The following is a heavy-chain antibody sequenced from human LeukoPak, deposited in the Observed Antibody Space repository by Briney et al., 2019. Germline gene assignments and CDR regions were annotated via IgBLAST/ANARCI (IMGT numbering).Heavy chain of an antibody. CDR1: GGSISSSSYY. Sequence: PSETLSLTCTVSGGSISSSSYYWGWIRQPPGKGLEWIGSIYYSGSTYCNPSLKSRVTISVDTSKNQLSLKLSSVTAADTAVYYCASARTSSRSWFTFDYWGQGILVTVSS. CDR2: IYYSGST. CDR3: ASARTSSRSWFTFDY. D-gene: IGHD6-13*01. J-gene: IGHJ4*02. V-gene: IGHV4-39*01.